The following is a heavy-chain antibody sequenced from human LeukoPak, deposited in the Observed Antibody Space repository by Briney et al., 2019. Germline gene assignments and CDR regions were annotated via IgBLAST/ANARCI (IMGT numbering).Heavy chain of an antibody. D-gene: IGHD1-1*01. Sequence: GGSLRLSCAASGFTLNDHYMDWVRQAPGKGLEWVGRIKNKRGSYTADYAASVKGRFTLSRDDSQNSLYLQMNSLKIEDTAVYYCGRDIATALDYWGQGTLVTVSS. CDR3: GRDIATALDY. CDR2: IKNKRGSYTA. V-gene: IGHV3-72*01. J-gene: IGHJ4*02. CDR1: GFTLNDHY.